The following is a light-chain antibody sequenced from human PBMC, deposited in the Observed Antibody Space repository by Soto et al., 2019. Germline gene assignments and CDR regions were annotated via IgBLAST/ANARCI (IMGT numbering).Light chain of an antibody. CDR2: GAS. CDR3: HQYRISLPWT. J-gene: IGKJ1*01. CDR1: QTVSNNY. V-gene: IGKV3-20*01. Sequence: EIVLTQSPGTLSLSPGERANLSCRASQTVSNNYLVWYQQRPGQAPSLLIYGASRRATGLPDRFSSSGSGTDCTLTISRLEPEDFAVYYCHQYRISLPWTFGQGTKVEIK.